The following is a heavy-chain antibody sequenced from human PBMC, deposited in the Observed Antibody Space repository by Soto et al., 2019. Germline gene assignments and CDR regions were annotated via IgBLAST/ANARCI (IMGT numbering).Heavy chain of an antibody. V-gene: IGHV4-59*08. CDR1: GGSISSYY. Sequence: QVQLQESGPGLVKPSETLSLTCTVSGGSISSYYWSWIRQPPGKGLEWIGHIYYSGSTNYNPSLKSRVTISVATSKTQFSLMLSSVTAADTAAYYCARQSCSSTSCYSWVSWFDPWGQGTLVTVSS. J-gene: IGHJ5*02. CDR3: ARQSCSSTSCYSWVSWFDP. CDR2: IYYSGST. D-gene: IGHD2-2*01.